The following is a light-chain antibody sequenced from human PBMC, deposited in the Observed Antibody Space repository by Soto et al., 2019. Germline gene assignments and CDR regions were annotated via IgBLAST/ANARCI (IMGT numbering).Light chain of an antibody. CDR1: QDISTW. Sequence: DIQMTQSPSSVSASVGDRVTITCRASQDISTWLAWYQQKPGKAPKFLIYAASSLQRGVPSRFSGSASGTDFTLTIISLQPEDFATYYCQQTNRFPRTFGQGTKVEMK. CDR3: QQTNRFPRT. J-gene: IGKJ1*01. V-gene: IGKV1-12*01. CDR2: AAS.